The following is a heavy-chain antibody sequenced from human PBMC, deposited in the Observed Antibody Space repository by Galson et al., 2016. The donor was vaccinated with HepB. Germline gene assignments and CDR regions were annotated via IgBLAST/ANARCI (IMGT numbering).Heavy chain of an antibody. V-gene: IGHV1-18*04. Sequence: CKASGYRFPTYGISWVRQAPGQGLEWLGWISANSGNTIYAQKFQDRVTMTRDTSASTVYMDLRSLRSDDTAVYYCARDVQFRFDYWGQGTLVTVSP. CDR3: ARDVQFRFDY. CDR2: ISANSGNT. J-gene: IGHJ4*02. D-gene: IGHD4-11*01. CDR1: GYRFPTYG.